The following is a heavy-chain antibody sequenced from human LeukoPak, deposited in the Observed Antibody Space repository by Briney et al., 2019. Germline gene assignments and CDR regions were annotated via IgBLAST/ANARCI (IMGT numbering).Heavy chain of an antibody. CDR2: INPNSGGT. Sequence: ASVKVSCTASGYTFTGYYMHWVRQAPGQGLEWMGWINPNSGGTNYAQKFQGWVTMTRDTSISTAYMELSRLRSDDTAVYYCASSLSIAAAAPFDYWGQGTLVTVSS. J-gene: IGHJ4*02. V-gene: IGHV1-2*04. CDR1: GYTFTGYY. D-gene: IGHD6-13*01. CDR3: ASSLSIAAAAPFDY.